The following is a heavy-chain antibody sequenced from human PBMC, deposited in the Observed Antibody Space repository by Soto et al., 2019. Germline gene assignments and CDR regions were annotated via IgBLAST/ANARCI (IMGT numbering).Heavy chain of an antibody. CDR3: TRPDYGGNPYFDL. V-gene: IGHV3-73*01. D-gene: IGHD4-17*01. Sequence: EVQLVESGGGLVQPGGSLKLSCAASGFTFSASPIHWVRQASGKGLEWVGRIRGKAHSYATAYAASVKGRFILSRDDSRNTAYLQINSLKTEDTAVYYCTRPDYGGNPYFDLWGRGTLVTVSS. CDR2: IRGKAHSYAT. CDR1: GFTFSASP. J-gene: IGHJ2*01.